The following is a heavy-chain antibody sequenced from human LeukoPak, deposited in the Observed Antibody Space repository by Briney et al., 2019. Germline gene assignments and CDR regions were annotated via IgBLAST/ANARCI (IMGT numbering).Heavy chain of an antibody. CDR1: GLTFSNFW. D-gene: IGHD2-15*01. J-gene: IGHJ4*02. CDR3: VGCSGGSCSDFDY. CDR2: IKQDGSET. Sequence: PEGSLRLSCLASGLTFSNFWMTWLRQAPGKGLEWVANIKQDGSETYYSDSVRGRFTIPRDNAKHSMYLQMNSLRAEDTALYYCVGCSGGSCSDFDYWGRGTLVTVSS. V-gene: IGHV3-7*01.